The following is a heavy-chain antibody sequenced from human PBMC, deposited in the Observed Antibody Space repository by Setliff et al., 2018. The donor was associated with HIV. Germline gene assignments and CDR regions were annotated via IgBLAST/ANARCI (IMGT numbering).Heavy chain of an antibody. CDR2: IIPIARAP. Sequence: ASVKVSCKASGYSFINYGISWVRQAPGQGLEWMGGIIPIARAPNYAQKFQDRVTITADESTSTVYTELSSLRSEDTAVYYCARGHLDYNFWDEVLGNWFDPWGQGTLVTVSS. V-gene: IGHV1-69*13. D-gene: IGHD3-3*01. J-gene: IGHJ5*02. CDR1: GYSFINYG. CDR3: ARGHLDYNFWDEVLGNWFDP.